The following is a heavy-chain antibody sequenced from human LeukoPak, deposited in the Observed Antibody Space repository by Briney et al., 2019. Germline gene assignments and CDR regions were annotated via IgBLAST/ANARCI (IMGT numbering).Heavy chain of an antibody. Sequence: GGSLRLSCAASGFTVRSNYISWVRQAPGKGLEWVSIIYSTGTTFYEDSVEGRFTISRDMSKNTLYLQMNSLRAEDTAVYYCASIAVADFYFDYWGQGTLVTVSS. CDR2: IYSTGTT. V-gene: IGHV3-53*01. CDR1: GFTVRSNY. J-gene: IGHJ4*02. D-gene: IGHD6-19*01. CDR3: ASIAVADFYFDY.